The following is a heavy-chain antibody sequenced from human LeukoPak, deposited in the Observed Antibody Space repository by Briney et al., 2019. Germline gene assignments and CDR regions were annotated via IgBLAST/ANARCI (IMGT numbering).Heavy chain of an antibody. Sequence: GGSLRLSCAASGFTVSSNHMNWVRQAPGKGLEWVSYISSGGSAIYYADSVKGRFTISRDNAKNSLYLQMNSLRAEDTAVYYCARSRTLGYWGQGTLVTVSS. V-gene: IGHV3-48*03. J-gene: IGHJ4*02. D-gene: IGHD1-7*01. CDR2: ISSGGSAI. CDR3: ARSRTLGY. CDR1: GFTVSSNH.